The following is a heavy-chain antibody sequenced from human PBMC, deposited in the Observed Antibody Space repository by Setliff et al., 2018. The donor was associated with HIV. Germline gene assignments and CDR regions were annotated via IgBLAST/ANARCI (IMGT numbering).Heavy chain of an antibody. CDR2: INPKSGVA. J-gene: IGHJ4*02. CDR1: GYAFTDFY. Sequence: ASVKVSCKASGYAFTDFYIHWVRQAPGQGLEWIGRINPKSGVADYLKKFQGRVTMTTDTSANTAHMELSGLRSDDTAVYYCARQPSNSLESWGQGTPVTV. CDR3: ARQPSNSLES. D-gene: IGHD2-8*01. V-gene: IGHV1-2*06.